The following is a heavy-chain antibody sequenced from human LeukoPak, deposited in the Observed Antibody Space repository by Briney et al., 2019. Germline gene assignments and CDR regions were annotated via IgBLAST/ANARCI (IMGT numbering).Heavy chain of an antibody. CDR1: GGSISSGDYY. CDR2: IYYSGST. CDR3: ARDGRQWLASPYYFDY. Sequence: PSETLSLTCTVSGGSISSGDYYWSWIRQPPGKGLEWTGYIYYSGSTYYNPSLKSRVTISVDTSKNQFSLKLSSVTAADTAVYYCARDGRQWLASPYYFDYWGQGTLVTVSS. D-gene: IGHD6-19*01. J-gene: IGHJ4*02. V-gene: IGHV4-30-4*01.